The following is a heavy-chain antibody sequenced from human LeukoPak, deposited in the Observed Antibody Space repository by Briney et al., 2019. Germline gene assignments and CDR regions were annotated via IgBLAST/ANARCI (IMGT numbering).Heavy chain of an antibody. V-gene: IGHV1-18*01. Sequence: ASVKVSCKASGYTFTTYGISWVRQAPGQGLEWMGWISTYNGHTNYAQKLQGRVTMTTDASTTTAYMELRSLRSDDTAVYYCVRDGHRLYDYYYYYMDVWGKGTTVTVSS. J-gene: IGHJ6*03. CDR3: VRDGHRLYDYYYYYMDV. CDR1: GYTFTTYG. CDR2: ISTYNGHT. D-gene: IGHD2-2*02.